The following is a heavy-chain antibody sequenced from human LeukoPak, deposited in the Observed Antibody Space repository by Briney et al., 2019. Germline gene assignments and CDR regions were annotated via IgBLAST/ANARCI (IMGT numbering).Heavy chain of an antibody. CDR2: IKQDGSEK. CDR1: GFTFSSSW. V-gene: IGHV3-7*01. Sequence: GGSLRLSFAASGFTFSSSWMSSVRQAPGKGLEWVANIKQDGSEKNHVDSVKGRFTISRDNAKNSLYLQMNSLRAEDTAVYYRARGHVATIVGARVYYYYYMEVWAKGPTVTVSS. D-gene: IGHD1-26*01. J-gene: IGHJ6*03. CDR3: ARGHVATIVGARVYYYYYMEV.